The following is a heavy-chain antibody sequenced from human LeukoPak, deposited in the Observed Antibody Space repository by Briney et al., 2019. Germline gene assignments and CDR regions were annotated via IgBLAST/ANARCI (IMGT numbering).Heavy chain of an antibody. CDR1: GGSFSGYY. D-gene: IGHD2-2*01. CDR2: INHSGST. CDR3: ARNAPAYYYYYMDV. J-gene: IGHJ6*03. V-gene: IGHV4-34*01. Sequence: SETLSLTCAVYGGSFSGYYWSWICQPPGKGLEWIGEINHSGSTYYNPSLKSRVTISVDTSKNQFSLKLSSVTAADTAVYYCARNAPAYYYYYMDVWGKGTTVTISS.